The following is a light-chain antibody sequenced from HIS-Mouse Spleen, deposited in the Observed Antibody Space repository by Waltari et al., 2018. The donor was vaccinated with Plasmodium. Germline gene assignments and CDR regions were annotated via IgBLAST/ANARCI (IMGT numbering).Light chain of an antibody. CDR3: KSTDSSGTDVV. CDR1: ALPKQY. CDR2: KDS. Sequence: SYELTQPPSVSVSPGQTARITCSGDALPKQYAYWYQQKPGQAPLLLLNKDSERPSGIPERFSGAGSRSTSTLTVRGVQAEDGADYYCKSTDSSGTDVVFGGGTKLTVL. V-gene: IGLV3-25*03. J-gene: IGLJ2*01.